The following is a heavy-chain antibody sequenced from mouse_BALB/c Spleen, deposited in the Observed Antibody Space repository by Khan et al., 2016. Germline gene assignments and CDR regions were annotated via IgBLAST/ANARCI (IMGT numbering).Heavy chain of an antibody. CDR3: ARMYNYGSPYFDY. Sequence: EVELVESGGGLVQPGGSLKLSCAASGFTFSNYGMSWVRQTPDKRLELVATINSNGGNTYYPDNVKGRFTISRDNSNNTLYLQLSSLKSEDTAMYYCARMYNYGSPYFDYWGQGTTLTVSS. J-gene: IGHJ2*01. D-gene: IGHD1-1*01. V-gene: IGHV5-6-3*01. CDR1: GFTFSNYG. CDR2: INSNGGNT.